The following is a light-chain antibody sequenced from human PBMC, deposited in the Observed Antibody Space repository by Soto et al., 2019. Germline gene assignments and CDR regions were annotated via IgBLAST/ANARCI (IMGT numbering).Light chain of an antibody. CDR2: GNS. V-gene: IGLV1-40*01. CDR3: QSYDSSLSGSYV. J-gene: IGLJ1*01. CDR1: SSNIGAGYD. Sequence: QSVLTQPPSASGAPGQRVTISCTGSSSNIGAGYDVHWYQQLPGTAPKLLIYGNSNRPSGVPDRFSGSNSGTSASLAITGLQAEDEADYYCQSYDSSLSGSYVFGTGTKVTVL.